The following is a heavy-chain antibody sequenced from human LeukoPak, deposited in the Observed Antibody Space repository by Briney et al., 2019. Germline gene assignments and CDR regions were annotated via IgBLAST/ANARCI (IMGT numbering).Heavy chain of an antibody. V-gene: IGHV1-2*02. CDR3: ARDLVGGRSGYYDFWSGYWYNWFDP. CDR1: GYTFTGYY. D-gene: IGHD3-3*01. CDR2: INPNSGGT. Sequence: ASVKVSCKASGYTFTGYYMHWVRQAPGQGLEGMGWINPNSGGTNYAQKFQGRVTMTRDTSISKAYMELSRLRSDDPAVYYCARDLVGGRSGYYDFWSGYWYNWFDPWGQGTLVTVSS. J-gene: IGHJ5*02.